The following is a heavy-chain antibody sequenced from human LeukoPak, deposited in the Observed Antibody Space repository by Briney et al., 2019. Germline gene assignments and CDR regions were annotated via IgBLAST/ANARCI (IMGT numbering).Heavy chain of an antibody. CDR2: INHSGST. Sequence: SETLSLTCAVYGGSFSGYYWSWIRQPPGKGLEWIGEINHSGSTNYNPSLKSRVTLSVDTSKKQFSLKLSSVTAADTAVYYCVGGLPPADYWGQGTLVTVSS. CDR1: GGSFSGYY. CDR3: VGGLPPADY. V-gene: IGHV4-34*01. J-gene: IGHJ4*02.